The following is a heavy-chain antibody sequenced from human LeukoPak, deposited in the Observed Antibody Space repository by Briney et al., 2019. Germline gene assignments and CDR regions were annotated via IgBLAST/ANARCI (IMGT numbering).Heavy chain of an antibody. CDR1: GGSFSGYY. J-gene: IGHJ4*02. CDR2: INHSGST. D-gene: IGHD3-22*01. Sequence: PSETLSLTCAVYGGSFSGYYWSWIRQPPGKGREWIGEINHSGSTNYNPSLKSRVTISVDTSKNQFSLKLSSVTAADTAVYYCARPTRRSSSGYLRAGVDYFDYWGQGTLVTVSS. CDR3: ARPTRRSSSGYLRAGVDYFDY. V-gene: IGHV4-34*01.